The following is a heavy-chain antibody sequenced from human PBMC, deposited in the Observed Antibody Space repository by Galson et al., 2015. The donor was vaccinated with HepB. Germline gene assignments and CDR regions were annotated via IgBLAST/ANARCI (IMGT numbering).Heavy chain of an antibody. J-gene: IGHJ4*02. CDR2: AYHSGGT. Sequence: SETLSLTCTVSGGSINSSNYYWVWIRQSPGKGLEWIGEAYHSGGTNYRPSLKSRVTISVDKSKNQFSLKLTSVTAADTAVYYCARAKEGRGYFDYWGQGTLVTVSS. CDR3: ARAKEGRGYFDY. V-gene: IGHV4-39*07. D-gene: IGHD3-10*01. CDR1: GGSINSSNYY.